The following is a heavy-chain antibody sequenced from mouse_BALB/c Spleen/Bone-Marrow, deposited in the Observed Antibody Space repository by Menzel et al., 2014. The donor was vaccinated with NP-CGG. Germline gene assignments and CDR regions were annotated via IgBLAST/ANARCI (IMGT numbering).Heavy chain of an antibody. V-gene: IGHV7-3*02. Sequence: EVKLMESGGGLVQPGGSLRLSCATSGFTFTDYYMNWVRQPPGKALEWLGFIRNKANGYTTEYSASVKGRFTISRDNSQSILYLQMNTLRAEDSATYDCARDSRSTVSHFDYWGQGTTLTVSS. D-gene: IGHD1-1*01. CDR1: GFTFTDYY. CDR3: ARDSRSTVSHFDY. CDR2: IRNKANGYTT. J-gene: IGHJ2*01.